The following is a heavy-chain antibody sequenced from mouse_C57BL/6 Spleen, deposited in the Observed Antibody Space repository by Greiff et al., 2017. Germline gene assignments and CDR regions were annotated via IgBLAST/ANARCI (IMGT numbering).Heavy chain of an antibody. CDR1: GYTFTSYW. CDR3: ATYDGYYPFAY. Sequence: QVHVKQPGAELVKPGASVKLSCKASGYTFTSYWMHWVKQRPGQGLEWIGMIHPNSGSTNYNEKFKSKATLTVDKSSSTAYMQLSSLTSEDSAVYYCATYDGYYPFAYWGQGTLVTVSA. D-gene: IGHD2-3*01. CDR2: IHPNSGST. V-gene: IGHV1-64*01. J-gene: IGHJ3*01.